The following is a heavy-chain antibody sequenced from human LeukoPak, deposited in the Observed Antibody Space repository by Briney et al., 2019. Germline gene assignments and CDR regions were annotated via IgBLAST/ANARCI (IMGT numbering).Heavy chain of an antibody. Sequence: SQTLSLTCAVYGGSFSGYYWSWIRQSPGKGLEWIGEINHSGSTNYNPSLKSRVTISVDTSKNQFSLTLSSVTAADTAVYYCANRRSSNYSFRYYYYMDVWG. CDR3: ANRRSSNYSFRYYYYMDV. CDR1: GGSFSGYY. D-gene: IGHD4-11*01. J-gene: IGHJ6*03. CDR2: INHSGST. V-gene: IGHV4-34*01.